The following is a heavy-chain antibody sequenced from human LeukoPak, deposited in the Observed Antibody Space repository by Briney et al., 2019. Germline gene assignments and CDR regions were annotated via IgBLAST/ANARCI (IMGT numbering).Heavy chain of an antibody. CDR2: ISGSGGST. V-gene: IGHV3-23*01. D-gene: IGHD6-19*01. Sequence: GGSLRLSCAASGFTFSSYAMSWVRQAPGKGLEWVSAISGSGGSTYYADSVKGRFTIFRDNSKNTLYLQMNSLRAEDTAVYYCAKAHMHSNGWYLRDDAFDIWGQGTMVTVSS. CDR3: AKAHMHSNGWYLRDDAFDI. CDR1: GFTFSSYA. J-gene: IGHJ3*02.